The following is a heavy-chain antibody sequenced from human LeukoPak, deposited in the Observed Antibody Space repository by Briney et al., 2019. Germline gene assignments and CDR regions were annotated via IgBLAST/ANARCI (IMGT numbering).Heavy chain of an antibody. D-gene: IGHD2-2*01. CDR1: GFSLSDHW. CDR3: ARDSSSVPEY. J-gene: IGHJ4*02. Sequence: GGSLRLSCAASGFSLSDHWMYWVRQGPGKGLVWLSRIKYDGSYTSYADSVKGRFTVSRDNAKNTLYLQMNSLRAEDTAVYYCARDSSSVPEYWGQGTPVTVSS. CDR2: IKYDGSYT. V-gene: IGHV3-74*01.